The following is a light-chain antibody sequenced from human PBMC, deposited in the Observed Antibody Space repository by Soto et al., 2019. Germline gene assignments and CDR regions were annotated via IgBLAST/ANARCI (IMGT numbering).Light chain of an antibody. Sequence: QSALTQPASVSGSPGQSITISCTGTSSDVGSYNLVSWYQQYPGKAPKVMIYEVSERPSGLSNRFSGSKSGNTASLTISGLQAEDEADYYCCSYAGSSTVVFGGGTKLTV. V-gene: IGLV2-23*02. J-gene: IGLJ2*01. CDR3: CSYAGSSTVV. CDR1: SSDVGSYNL. CDR2: EVS.